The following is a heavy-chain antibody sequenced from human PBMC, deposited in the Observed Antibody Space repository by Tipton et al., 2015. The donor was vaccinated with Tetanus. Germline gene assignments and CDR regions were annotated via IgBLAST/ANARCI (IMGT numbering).Heavy chain of an antibody. CDR3: ARRSLTNYGLDV. V-gene: IGHV3-7*01. J-gene: IGHJ6*02. CDR2: IKDESEK. D-gene: IGHD1-1*01. Sequence: GSLRLSCSVSGFIFSNYAMNWVRQTPGKGLEWVANIKDESEKYHVDSVAGRFTISRDNAKNTVYLQMNSLRAEDTAVYFCARRSLTNYGLDVWGQGTPVTVSS. CDR1: GFIFSNYA.